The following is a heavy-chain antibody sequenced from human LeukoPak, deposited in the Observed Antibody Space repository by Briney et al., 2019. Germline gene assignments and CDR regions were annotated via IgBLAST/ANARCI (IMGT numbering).Heavy chain of an antibody. CDR1: GGSISSYY. CDR2: IYYSGST. CDR3: ARDSLDYFDY. V-gene: IGHV4-59*01. J-gene: IGHJ4*02. Sequence: PSETLSLTCTVSGGSISSYYWSWIRQPPGKGLEWIGYIYYSGSTNYNPSPKSRVTISVDTSKNQFSLKLSSVTAADTAVYYCARDSLDYFDYWGQGTLVTVSS.